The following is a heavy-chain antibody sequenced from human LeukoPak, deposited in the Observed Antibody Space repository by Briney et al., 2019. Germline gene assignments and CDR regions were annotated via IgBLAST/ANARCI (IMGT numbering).Heavy chain of an antibody. CDR3: ARVESRTGKSWFDS. J-gene: IGHJ5*01. V-gene: IGHV1-8*01. D-gene: IGHD3/OR15-3a*01. Sequence: ASVTVSCKASGYTFTSYDINWVRQAAGQGLEWMGWMNPNSDNTVYAQKFQGRVTMTRNTSISTAYMQLSSLRSEDTAVYYCARVESRTGKSWFDSWGQGTLVTVSS. CDR1: GYTFTSYD. CDR2: MNPNSDNT.